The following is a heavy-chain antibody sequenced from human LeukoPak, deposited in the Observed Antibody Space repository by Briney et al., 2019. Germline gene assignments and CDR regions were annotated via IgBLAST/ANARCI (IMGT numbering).Heavy chain of an antibody. J-gene: IGHJ6*03. D-gene: IGHD4-11*01. Sequence: ASVKVSCKASGYTFTGYYMHWVRQAPGQGLEWMGWINPNSGGTNYAQKFQGRVTMTRDTSISTAYMELSRLRSDDTAVYYCARGPPIRVTSPVDYYYYMDVWGKGTTVTVSS. CDR2: INPNSGGT. CDR3: ARGPPIRVTSPVDYYYYMDV. CDR1: GYTFTGYY. V-gene: IGHV1-2*02.